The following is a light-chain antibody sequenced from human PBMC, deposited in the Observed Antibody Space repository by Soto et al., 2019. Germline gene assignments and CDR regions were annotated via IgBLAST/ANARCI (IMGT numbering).Light chain of an antibody. CDR3: QQYLRSPIT. CDR1: QSITSIN. CDR2: GAS. J-gene: IGKJ5*01. Sequence: EIVLTQSPGTLSLSPGGRATLSCRASQSITSINLAWYQQKPGQAPRLLIYGASSRATGIPDRFSGSGSGTDFTLTISRLEPDDFAVFYCQQYLRSPITFGQGTRLEIK. V-gene: IGKV3-20*01.